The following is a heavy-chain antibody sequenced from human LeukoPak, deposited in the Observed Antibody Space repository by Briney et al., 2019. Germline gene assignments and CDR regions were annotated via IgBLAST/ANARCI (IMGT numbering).Heavy chain of an antibody. D-gene: IGHD5-24*01. Sequence: GESLKISCKGSGYIFTSCSIGWVRQMPGKGLEWMGTIYPGDSDIRYSPSFQGQVTISVDKSISTAYLQWDSLRASDNAMYYCAKRRAGYNLYAFDTWGQGTMVTVSS. J-gene: IGHJ3*02. CDR1: GYIFTSCS. CDR2: IYPGDSDI. V-gene: IGHV5-51*01. CDR3: AKRRAGYNLYAFDT.